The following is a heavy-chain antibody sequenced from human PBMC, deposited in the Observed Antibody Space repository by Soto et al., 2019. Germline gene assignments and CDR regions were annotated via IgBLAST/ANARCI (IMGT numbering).Heavy chain of an antibody. J-gene: IGHJ3*02. D-gene: IGHD3-9*01. Sequence: PSETLSLTCTVSGGSISSYYWSWIRQPPGKGLEWIGYIYYSGSTNYNPSLKSRVTISVDTSKNQFSLKLSSVTAADTAVYYCAIGGDILTGHDAFDIWGQGTMVTVSS. CDR2: IYYSGST. CDR1: GGSISSYY. CDR3: AIGGDILTGHDAFDI. V-gene: IGHV4-59*08.